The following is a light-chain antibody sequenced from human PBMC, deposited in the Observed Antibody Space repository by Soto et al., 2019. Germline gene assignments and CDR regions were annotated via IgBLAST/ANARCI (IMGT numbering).Light chain of an antibody. J-gene: IGKJ1*01. CDR1: QSVSSN. CDR2: GAS. CDR3: QQYNNWPWT. Sequence: EIVMTQSPATLSVSPGARATLSCRASQSVSSNLAWYQQKPGQAPRLLIYGASTRATGIPARFSGSGSGTEFTLTISSLQSEDFAVYYCQQYNNWPWTFGQGTKV. V-gene: IGKV3-15*01.